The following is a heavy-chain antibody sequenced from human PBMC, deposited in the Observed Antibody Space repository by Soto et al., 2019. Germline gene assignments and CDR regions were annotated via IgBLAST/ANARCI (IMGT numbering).Heavy chain of an antibody. CDR1: GGSISSGAYS. CDR3: ARALTAMGLSEY. D-gene: IGHD5-18*01. CDR2: LYHGGAT. J-gene: IGHJ4*01. V-gene: IGHV4-30-2*01. Sequence: SETLSLTCAVSGGSISSGAYSWSWIQQPPGKGLEWIGYLYHGGATYSNPSLKNRVTISGDWSKNQFSLKLNSVTAADTAVYYCARALTAMGLSEYWGPGIMVNVSS.